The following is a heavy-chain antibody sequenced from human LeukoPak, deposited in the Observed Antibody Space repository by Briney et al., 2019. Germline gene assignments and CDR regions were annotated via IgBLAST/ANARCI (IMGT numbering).Heavy chain of an antibody. D-gene: IGHD3-3*01. CDR2: IYPGDSDT. V-gene: IGHV5-51*01. Sequence: GESLKISCKGSGYSFTSYWIGWVRQMPGKGLEWMGIIYPGDSDTRYSPSFQGQVTISADKSISTAYLQWSSLKASDTAMYYCARNLQEWLRNDAFGIWGQGTMVTVSS. CDR1: GYSFTSYW. CDR3: ARNLQEWLRNDAFGI. J-gene: IGHJ3*02.